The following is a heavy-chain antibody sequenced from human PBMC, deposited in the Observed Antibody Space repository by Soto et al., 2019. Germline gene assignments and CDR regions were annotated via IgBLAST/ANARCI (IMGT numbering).Heavy chain of an antibody. CDR1: GFTLRSYA. J-gene: IGHJ6*02. D-gene: IGHD4-17*01. CDR3: ATSYGDYYYYGMDV. CDR2: ISSNGGST. V-gene: IGHV3-64*01. Sequence: PGXSLRLSCAASGFTLRSYAIHWVDQAPGKGLEYVSAISSNGGSTYYANSVKGRFTISRDNSKNTLYLQMGSLRDEDMAVYYCATSYGDYYYYGMDVWGQGTTVTVSS.